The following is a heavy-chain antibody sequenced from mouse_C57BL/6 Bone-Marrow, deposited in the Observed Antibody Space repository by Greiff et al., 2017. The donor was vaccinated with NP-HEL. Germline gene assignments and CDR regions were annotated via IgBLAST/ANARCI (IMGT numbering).Heavy chain of an antibody. CDR3: AGKLLFAD. CDR2: IYPRSGNT. Sequence: VQLQQSGAELARPGASVKLSCKASGYTFTSYGISWVKQRTGQGLEWIGEIYPRSGNTYYNEKFKGKATLTADKSSSTAYMELRSLTSEDSAVYFCAGKLLFADWGQGTLVTVSA. J-gene: IGHJ3*01. CDR1: GYTFTSYG. V-gene: IGHV1-81*01.